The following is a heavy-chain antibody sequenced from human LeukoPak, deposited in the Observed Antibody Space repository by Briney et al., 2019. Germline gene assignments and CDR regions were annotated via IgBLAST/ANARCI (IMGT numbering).Heavy chain of an antibody. CDR3: ARLSRYSYGPELRTKYYHYMDV. J-gene: IGHJ6*03. Sequence: SVKVSCKASGGTFSSYAISWVRQAPGQGLEWMGGIIPIFGTANYAQKFQGRVTFTTDESTSTAYMELSSLRSEDTAVYYCARLSRYSYGPELRTKYYHYMDVWGKGTTVTVSS. CDR1: GGTFSSYA. V-gene: IGHV1-69*05. CDR2: IIPIFGTA. D-gene: IGHD5-18*01.